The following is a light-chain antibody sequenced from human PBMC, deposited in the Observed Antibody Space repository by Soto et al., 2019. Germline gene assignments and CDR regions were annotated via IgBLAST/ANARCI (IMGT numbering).Light chain of an antibody. Sequence: QSVLTQPPSASGTPGQRVSISCSGSTSNIGRNTVHWYQQFPGTAPKLLIYANNLRPSGVPDRFSGSTSGTSASLAISGLQSEDEADYYCAAWDDSLNGVVFGGGTKFTVL. J-gene: IGLJ2*01. CDR2: ANN. CDR1: TSNIGRNT. CDR3: AAWDDSLNGVV. V-gene: IGLV1-44*01.